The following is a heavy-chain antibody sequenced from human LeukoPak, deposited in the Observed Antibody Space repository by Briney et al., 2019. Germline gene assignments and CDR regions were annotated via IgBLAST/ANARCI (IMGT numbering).Heavy chain of an antibody. J-gene: IGHJ5*02. V-gene: IGHV3-9*01. CDR2: ISWNSGSI. Sequence: GGSLRLSCAASGFTFSSYSMNWVRQAPGKGLEWVSGISWNSGSIGYADSVKGRFTISRDNAKNSLYLQMNSLRAEDTALYYCAKDKGSSGWGQPAWGQGTLVTVSS. CDR3: AKDKGSSGWGQPA. D-gene: IGHD6-19*01. CDR1: GFTFSSYS.